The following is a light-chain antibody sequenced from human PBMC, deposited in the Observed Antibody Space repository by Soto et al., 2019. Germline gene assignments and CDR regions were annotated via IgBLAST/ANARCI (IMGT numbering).Light chain of an antibody. Sequence: IQLTQSPSSLSASVGDRVTITCRASQGISSYLAWYQQKPGKAPKLLIYGASTLEGGVPFRFSGSGSGTDFTLIISSVHPEDFATYYCQQLNTYPITFGQGTRLEIK. V-gene: IGKV1-9*01. CDR3: QQLNTYPIT. J-gene: IGKJ5*01. CDR2: GAS. CDR1: QGISSY.